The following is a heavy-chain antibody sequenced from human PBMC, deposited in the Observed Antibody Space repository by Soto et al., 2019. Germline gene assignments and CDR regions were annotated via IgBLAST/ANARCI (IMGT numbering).Heavy chain of an antibody. CDR1: GFTFSDYE. V-gene: IGHV3-13*01. CDR3: AGRRQVINDYYGLAD. CDR2: IGPAGDT. Sequence: EVQLVESGGGLVQPGGSLRLSCAASGFTFSDYEMHWVRQVAGRGLEWVSGIGPAGDTNYLGSVRGRFTIARDNAKNSVYLRMNSLRAEDTAVYYCAGRRQVINDYYGLADWGQGTTVIVSS. J-gene: IGHJ6*02. D-gene: IGHD2-21*01.